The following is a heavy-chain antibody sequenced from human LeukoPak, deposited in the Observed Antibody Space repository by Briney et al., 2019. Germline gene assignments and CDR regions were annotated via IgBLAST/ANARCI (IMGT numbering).Heavy chain of an antibody. CDR3: ARQPPPDFYSVAGTGYYVDY. V-gene: IGHV4-59*08. CDR1: AGAISSVY. Sequence: SETLSLTCTVSAGAISSVYWSWIRQPPGQGLEWIGSLNYSGSTNYNPSLKSPVAISLDPSNNQCSLRLGSVTAADTGVYYCARQPPPDFYSVAGTGYYVDYWGQGTLVTVSS. CDR2: LNYSGST. J-gene: IGHJ4*02. D-gene: IGHD6-19*01.